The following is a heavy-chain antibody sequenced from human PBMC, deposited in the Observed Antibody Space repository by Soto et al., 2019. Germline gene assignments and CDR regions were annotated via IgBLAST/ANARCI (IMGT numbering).Heavy chain of an antibody. Sequence: GGSLRLSCAASGFTFSSYAMSWVRQAPGKGLEWVSSISSSGRNSYYADSVKGRFTVTRDNSKNTLYLQVSSLRAEDTALYHCAKDNLGSRSSFDIWGQGTLVNVSS. CDR3: AKDNLGSRSSFDI. J-gene: IGHJ3*02. CDR2: ISSSGRNS. V-gene: IGHV3-23*01. D-gene: IGHD1-26*01. CDR1: GFTFSSYA.